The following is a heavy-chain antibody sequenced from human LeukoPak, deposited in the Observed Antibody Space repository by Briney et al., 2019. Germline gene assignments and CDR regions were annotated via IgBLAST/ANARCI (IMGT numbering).Heavy chain of an antibody. CDR2: ISYDGSNK. J-gene: IGHJ5*02. D-gene: IGHD3-9*01. CDR3: ARGVRYFDPERTWFDP. Sequence: GGSLRLSCAASGFTFSSYAMHWVRQAPGKGLEWVAVISYDGSNKYYADSVKGRFTISRDNSKNTLYLQMNSLRAEDTAVYYCARGVRYFDPERTWFDPWGQGTLVTVSS. V-gene: IGHV3-30*04. CDR1: GFTFSSYA.